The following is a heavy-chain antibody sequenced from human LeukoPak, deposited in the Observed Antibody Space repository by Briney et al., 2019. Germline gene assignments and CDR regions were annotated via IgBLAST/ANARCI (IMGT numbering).Heavy chain of an antibody. J-gene: IGHJ4*02. D-gene: IGHD2-15*01. CDR1: GGSISSGGYY. V-gene: IGHV4-31*03. CDR3: ARRRSGPDYFDY. CDR2: IYYSGST. Sequence: PSETLSLTCTVSGGSISSGGYYWSWIRQHPGKGLEWIGYIYYSGSTYYNPSLKSRVTISVDTSKNQFSLKLSSVTAADTAVYYCARRRSGPDYFDYWGQGTLVTVSS.